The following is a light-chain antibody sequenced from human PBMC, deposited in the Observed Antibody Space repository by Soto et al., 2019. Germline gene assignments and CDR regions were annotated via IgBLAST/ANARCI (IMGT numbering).Light chain of an antibody. V-gene: IGKV3-20*01. CDR2: GAS. CDR1: QTVSSN. Sequence: EIALTQSAGTLSLSPGDRCTLSFSASQTVSSNFAWYQQNGGHPPRLLIYGASTRATGIPDTFSGSGSGTDFTLTISRLEPEDFAVFYCQQYGSSPFTFGQGTRLEI. CDR3: QQYGSSPFT. J-gene: IGKJ5*01.